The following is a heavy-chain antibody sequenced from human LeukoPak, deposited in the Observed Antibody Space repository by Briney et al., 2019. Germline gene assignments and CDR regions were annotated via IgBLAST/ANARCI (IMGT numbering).Heavy chain of an antibody. CDR3: ARAEDSSSWDDAFDI. V-gene: IGHV4-38-2*02. CDR2: IYHSGST. D-gene: IGHD6-13*01. CDR1: GYSISSGYY. Sequence: SETLSLTCTVSGYSISSGYYWGWIRQPPGKGLEWIGSIYHSGSTYYNPSLKSRVTISVDTSKNQFSLKLSSVTAADTAVYYCARAEDSSSWDDAFDIWGQGTMVTVSS. J-gene: IGHJ3*02.